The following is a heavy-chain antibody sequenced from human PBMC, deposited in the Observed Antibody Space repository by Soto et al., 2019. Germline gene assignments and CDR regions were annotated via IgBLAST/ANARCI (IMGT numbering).Heavy chain of an antibody. CDR1: GFTFSSYA. CDR3: AMNLDCSGGSCLRNSKYYYYGMDV. CDR2: ISYDGSNK. D-gene: IGHD2-15*01. J-gene: IGHJ6*02. Sequence: GGSLRLSCAASGFTFSSYAMHWVRQAPGKGLEWVAVISYDGSNKYYADSVKGRFTISRDNSKNTLYLQMNSLRAEDTAVYYCAMNLDCSGGSCLRNSKYYYYGMDVWGQGTTVTVSS. V-gene: IGHV3-30-3*01.